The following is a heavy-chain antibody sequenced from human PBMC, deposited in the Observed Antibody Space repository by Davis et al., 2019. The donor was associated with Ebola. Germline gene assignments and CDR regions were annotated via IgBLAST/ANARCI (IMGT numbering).Heavy chain of an antibody. CDR3: ARDFDGGNYYFDY. V-gene: IGHV1-69*13. CDR1: PGSFSSHH. Sequence: SVLDSCNTSPGSFSSHHISWVRQAPRQGLEWMGGIIPILDTPHYAQKFQGRITSTADASTSTAYMELSSLRSEDTATYFCARDFDGGNYYFDYWGPGTPVTVSS. D-gene: IGHD3-9*01. CDR2: IIPILDTP. J-gene: IGHJ4*02.